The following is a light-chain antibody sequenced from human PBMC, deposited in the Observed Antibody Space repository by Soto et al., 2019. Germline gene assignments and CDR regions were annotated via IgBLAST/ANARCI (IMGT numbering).Light chain of an antibody. CDR2: WAS. Sequence: DIVMTQSPDSLAVSLGARVTINCKSSKSALYSCNNKNYLAWYQQRPGQHPKLLIYWASTRESGVPDRVSGSGSGTDFTLTITSLQAEDVAVDYCQQYVFTSPTFGQGTKVEIK. J-gene: IGKJ2*01. CDR3: QQYVFTSPT. CDR1: KSALYSCNNKNY. V-gene: IGKV4-1*01.